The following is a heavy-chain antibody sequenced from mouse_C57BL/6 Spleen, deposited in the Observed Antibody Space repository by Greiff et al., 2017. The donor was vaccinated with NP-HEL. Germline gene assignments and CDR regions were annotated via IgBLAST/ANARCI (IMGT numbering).Heavy chain of an antibody. J-gene: IGHJ3*01. D-gene: IGHD2-5*01. CDR3: ARNPYSNYGTWFAY. V-gene: IGHV2-2*01. CDR1: GFSLTSYG. Sequence: VQLQESGPGLVQPSQSLSITCTVSGFSLTSYGVHWVRQSPGKGLEWLGVIWSGGSTDYNAAFISRLSISKDNSKSQVFFKMNSLQADDTAIYYCARNPYSNYGTWFAYWGQGTLVTVSA. CDR2: IWSGGST.